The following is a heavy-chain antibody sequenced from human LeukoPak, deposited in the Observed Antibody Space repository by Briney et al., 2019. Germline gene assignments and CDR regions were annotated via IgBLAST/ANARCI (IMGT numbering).Heavy chain of an antibody. CDR2: IYYSGST. D-gene: IGHD6-19*01. CDR3: ARDHDSSGWSGFDY. Sequence: SETLSLTCAVYGGSFSGYYWSWIRQPPGKGLEWIGYIYYSGSTNYNPSLKSRVTISVDTSKNQFSLKLSSVTAADTAVYYCARDHDSSGWSGFDYWGQGTLVTVSS. CDR1: GGSFSGYY. J-gene: IGHJ4*02. V-gene: IGHV4-59*01.